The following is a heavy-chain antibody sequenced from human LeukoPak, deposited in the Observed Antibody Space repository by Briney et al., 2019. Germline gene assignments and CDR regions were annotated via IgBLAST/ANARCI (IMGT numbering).Heavy chain of an antibody. D-gene: IGHD1-26*01. Sequence: PSETLSLTCSVSGGPISSYYWSWIRQPPGKGLEWIGYISYCGSTDCNPSLKSRVTISLDTSKNQFSLRLSSVTAADTAVYYCARETRLHSGSYSNDAFDIWGQGTMVTVSS. V-gene: IGHV4-59*01. J-gene: IGHJ3*02. CDR3: ARETRLHSGSYSNDAFDI. CDR2: ISYCGST. CDR1: GGPISSYY.